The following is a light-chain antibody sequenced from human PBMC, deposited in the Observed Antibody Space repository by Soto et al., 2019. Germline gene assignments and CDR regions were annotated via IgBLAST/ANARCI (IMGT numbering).Light chain of an antibody. J-gene: IGLJ1*01. V-gene: IGLV1-44*01. Sequence: QAVVTQPPSASGTPGQRVTISCSGSPSNIGKTTVSWFQLLPGTAPKVLISINDKRPSGVPDRFSGSKSGTSASLAISGLQSEDEADYYCAAWDDSLNGHVFGTGTKLTVL. CDR1: PSNIGKTT. CDR2: IND. CDR3: AAWDDSLNGHV.